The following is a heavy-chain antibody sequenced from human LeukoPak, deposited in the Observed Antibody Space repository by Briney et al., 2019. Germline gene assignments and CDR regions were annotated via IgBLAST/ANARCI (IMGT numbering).Heavy chain of an antibody. J-gene: IGHJ4*02. CDR1: GFTFSDYY. CDR2: ISSSGSTI. D-gene: IGHD6-19*01. Sequence: GGSLRLSCAASGFTFSDYYMSWIRQAPGKGLEWVSYISSSGSTIYYADSVNGRFTISRDNAKNSLYLQMNSLRAEDTAVYYCARGYSSGWFFYFDYWGQGTLVTVSS. V-gene: IGHV3-11*04. CDR3: ARGYSSGWFFYFDY.